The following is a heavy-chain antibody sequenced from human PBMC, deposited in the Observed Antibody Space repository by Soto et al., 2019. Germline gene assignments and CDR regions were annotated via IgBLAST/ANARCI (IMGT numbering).Heavy chain of an antibody. CDR2: IKGDGSDK. J-gene: IGHJ3*02. CDR1: GFTFSSYW. Sequence: GGSLRLSCAASGFTFSSYWMTWVRQAPGKGLEWVAHIKGDGSDKHYVDSVKGRFTLARDNAKNSLYLQMNGLKAEDTAVYYCARGIIPASIRAFDIWGQGTMVTVSS. CDR3: ARGIIPASIRAFDI. D-gene: IGHD2-2*01. V-gene: IGHV3-7*01.